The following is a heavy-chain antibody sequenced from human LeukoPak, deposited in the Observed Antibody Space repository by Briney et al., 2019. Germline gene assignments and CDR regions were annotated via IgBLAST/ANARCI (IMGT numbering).Heavy chain of an antibody. CDR2: IKSKTDGGTT. Sequence: GGSLRLSCAASGFTFNNAWMTWVRQAPGKGLEWVGRIKSKTDGGTTDYAAPVKGRFTISRDDSKNTLYLQMNSLKTEDTAVYYCTADTPGGSSGIDYWGQGTLVTVSS. D-gene: IGHD1-26*01. CDR1: GFTFNNAW. CDR3: TADTPGGSSGIDY. V-gene: IGHV3-15*01. J-gene: IGHJ4*02.